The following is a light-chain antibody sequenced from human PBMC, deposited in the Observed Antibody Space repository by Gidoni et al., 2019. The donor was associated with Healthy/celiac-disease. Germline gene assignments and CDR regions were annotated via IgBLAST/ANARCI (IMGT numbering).Light chain of an antibody. Sequence: EIVMTQSPATLSVSPGERATLSCRASQSVSSNLAWYQQKPGQAPRLLIYGSSTRATGSPARFSGSGSGTEFTLTISSLKSEDFAVYYCQQYNNWPPRFTFGPGTKVDIK. J-gene: IGKJ3*01. CDR2: GSS. V-gene: IGKV3-15*01. CDR3: QQYNNWPPRFT. CDR1: QSVSSN.